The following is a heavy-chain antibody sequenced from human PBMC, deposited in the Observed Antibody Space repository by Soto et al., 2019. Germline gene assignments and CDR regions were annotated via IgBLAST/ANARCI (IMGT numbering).Heavy chain of an antibody. J-gene: IGHJ4*02. CDR2: ISYDGSNK. CDR3: AKDHSGALR. Sequence: ESGGGVVQPGRSLRLSCAASGFTFSSYGMHWVRQAPGKGLEWVAVISYDGSNKYYADSVKGRFTISRDNSKNTLYLQMNSLRAEDTAVYYCAKDHSGALRWGQGTLVTVSS. V-gene: IGHV3-30*18. D-gene: IGHD2-15*01. CDR1: GFTFSSYG.